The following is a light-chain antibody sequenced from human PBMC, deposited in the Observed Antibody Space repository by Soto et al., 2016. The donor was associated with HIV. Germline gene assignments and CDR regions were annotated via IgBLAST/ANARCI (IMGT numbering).Light chain of an antibody. CDR3: QVWAGSSDVV. CDR1: NIGSKS. V-gene: IGLV3-21*03. J-gene: IGLJ2*01. CDR2: DDK. Sequence: SYALTQPPSVSEAPGKTARITCEGNNIGSKSVHWYQQKPGQAPVLVVYDDKDRPSGIPERFSGSNAGNTATLSISGVEDGDEADYFCQVWAGSSDVVFGGGTKLTVL.